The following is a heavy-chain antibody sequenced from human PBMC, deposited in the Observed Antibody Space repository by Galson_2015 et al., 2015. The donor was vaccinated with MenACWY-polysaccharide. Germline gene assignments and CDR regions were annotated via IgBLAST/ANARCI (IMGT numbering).Heavy chain of an antibody. CDR1: GFSVSSNH. CDR2: IYSGGNT. D-gene: IGHD2-2*01. V-gene: IGHV3-53*01. CDR3: ARVRYSTGKYQFDY. J-gene: IGHJ4*02. Sequence: SLRLSCAASGFSVSSNHMSWVRQAPGKGLEWVSVIYSGGNTYYADSVKGRFTISRDNSKNTLSLQMNSLRAEDTAVYYCARVRYSTGKYQFDYWGQRTLVAVSS.